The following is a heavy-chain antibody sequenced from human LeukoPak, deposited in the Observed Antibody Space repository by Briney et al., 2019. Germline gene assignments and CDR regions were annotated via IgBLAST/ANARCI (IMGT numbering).Heavy chain of an antibody. J-gene: IGHJ5*02. V-gene: IGHV1-69*04. CDR1: GGTFCSYA. CDR2: IIPILGIA. Sequence: SVKVSCKASGGTFCSYAISWVRQAPGQGLEWMGRIIPILGIANYAQKFQGRVTITADKSTSTAYMELSSLRSEDTAVYYCARTPWGGSYYDLSWFDPWGQGTLVTVSS. D-gene: IGHD1-26*01. CDR3: ARTPWGGSYYDLSWFDP.